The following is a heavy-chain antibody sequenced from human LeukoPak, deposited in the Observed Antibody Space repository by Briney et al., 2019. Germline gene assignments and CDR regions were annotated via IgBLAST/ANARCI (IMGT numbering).Heavy chain of an antibody. CDR1: GFTFRSYA. Sequence: GGSLRLSCAASGFTFRSYAMSWVRQAPGKGLEWVSAISASGDSTYYADSVKGRFTISRDNFDNTLYLQVNSLSAEDTAVYYCARGTRRWDYWGQGTLVTVSS. CDR2: ISASGDST. V-gene: IGHV3-23*01. J-gene: IGHJ4*02. CDR3: ARGTRRWDY. D-gene: IGHD2-15*01.